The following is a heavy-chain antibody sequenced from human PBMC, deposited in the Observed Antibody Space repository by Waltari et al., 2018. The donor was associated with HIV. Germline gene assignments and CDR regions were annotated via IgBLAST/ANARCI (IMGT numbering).Heavy chain of an antibody. V-gene: IGHV1-24*01. D-gene: IGHD3-9*01. CDR2: FDPEGDET. CDR3: ASNDRPVYFFDY. Sequence: QVVLIESGAEVKQPGGSVTVSCRVAGYSLTKLSMHWVRQAPGKWLEWMGGFDPEGDETIYAQKCQGRLSMTEDTSTDTAYMELRGLRSDDTAVYYCASNDRPVYFFDYWSHGTLVTVSS. CDR1: GYSLTKLS. J-gene: IGHJ4*01.